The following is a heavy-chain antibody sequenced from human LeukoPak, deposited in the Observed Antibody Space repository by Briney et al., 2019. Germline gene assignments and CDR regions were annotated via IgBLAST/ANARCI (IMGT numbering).Heavy chain of an antibody. J-gene: IGHJ4*02. CDR3: ARPRGYSYGYIDY. Sequence: SETLSLTCTVSGGSTSSSGYYWGWIRQPPGKGLEWIGSIYHSGSTYYNPSLKSRVTISVDTSKNQFSLKLSSVTAADTAVYYCARPRGYSYGYIDYWGQGTLVTVSS. V-gene: IGHV4-39*01. CDR2: IYHSGST. D-gene: IGHD5-18*01. CDR1: GGSTSSSGYY.